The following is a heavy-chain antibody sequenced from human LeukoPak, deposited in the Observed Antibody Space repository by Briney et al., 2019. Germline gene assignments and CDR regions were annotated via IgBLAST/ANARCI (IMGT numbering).Heavy chain of an antibody. J-gene: IGHJ4*02. CDR2: INPSGGST. CDR3: ARGRRTYYDILTGYFTY. Sequence: ASVKVSCKASGYTFTSYYMHWVRQAPGQGLEWMGIINPSGGSTSYAQKFQGRVTMTRDTPTSTVYVELSSLRSEDTAVYYCARGRRTYYDILTGYFTYWGQGTLVTVSS. D-gene: IGHD3-9*01. V-gene: IGHV1-46*01. CDR1: GYTFTSYY.